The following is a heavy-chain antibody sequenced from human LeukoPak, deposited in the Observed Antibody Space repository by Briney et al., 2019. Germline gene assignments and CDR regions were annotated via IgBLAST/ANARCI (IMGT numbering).Heavy chain of an antibody. D-gene: IGHD5-18*01. CDR3: AKDRSTVGYTYGLDY. J-gene: IGHJ4*02. CDR1: GFTFSRYA. V-gene: IGHV3-30-3*01. Sequence: PGGSLRLSCSASGFTFSRYAMHWVRQAPGKGLEWVAVISRDGINKYYEDSVKGRFTISRDNSKSTLFLQMNSLRAEDTAVYYCAKDRSTVGYTYGLDYWGQGTLVTVSS. CDR2: ISRDGINK.